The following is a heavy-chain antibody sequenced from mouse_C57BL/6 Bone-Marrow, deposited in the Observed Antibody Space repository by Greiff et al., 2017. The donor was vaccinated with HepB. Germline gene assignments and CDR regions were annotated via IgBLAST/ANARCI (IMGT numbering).Heavy chain of an antibody. J-gene: IGHJ2*01. CDR2: IWSGGST. Sequence: VQLKESGPGLVQPSQSLSITCTVSGFSLTSYGVHWVRQSPGKGLEWLGVIWSGGSTDYNAAFISRLSISKDNSKSQVFFKMNSLQADDTAIYYCARNPNDYDVGGFDYWGQGTTLTVSS. V-gene: IGHV2-2*01. D-gene: IGHD2-4*01. CDR3: ARNPNDYDVGGFDY. CDR1: GFSLTSYG.